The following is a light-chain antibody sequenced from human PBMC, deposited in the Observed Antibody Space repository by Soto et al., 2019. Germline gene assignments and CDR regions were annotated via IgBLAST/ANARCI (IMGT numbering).Light chain of an antibody. Sequence: DIQMTQSPSTLSASVGDRVTITCRASQSISSWLAWYQQKPGKAPKLLIYDASSLESGVPSRFSGSGSGTEFTRTISNLQADDFSAYFCQQYNSYSYSFGQGTKLEIK. J-gene: IGKJ2*01. CDR3: QQYNSYSYS. CDR2: DAS. CDR1: QSISSW. V-gene: IGKV1-5*01.